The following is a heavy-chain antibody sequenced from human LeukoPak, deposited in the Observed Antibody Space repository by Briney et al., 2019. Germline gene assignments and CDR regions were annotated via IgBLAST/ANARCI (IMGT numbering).Heavy chain of an antibody. J-gene: IGHJ4*02. CDR3: ARGSYDFWSGYYTAVDY. Sequence: PSQTLSLTCTVSGGSISSGSYYWSWIRQPAGKGLEWIGRIYTSGSTNYNPSLKSRVTMSVDTSKNQFSLKLSSVTAADTAVYYCARGSYDFWSGYYTAVDYWGQGTLVTVSS. D-gene: IGHD3-3*01. CDR1: GGSISSGSYY. V-gene: IGHV4-61*02. CDR2: IYTSGST.